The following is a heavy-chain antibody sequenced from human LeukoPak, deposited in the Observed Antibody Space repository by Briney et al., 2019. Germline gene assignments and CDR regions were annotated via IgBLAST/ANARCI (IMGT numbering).Heavy chain of an antibody. Sequence: GASVKVSCKASGYTFTNYYIHWVRQAPGQGLECMGIINPSGGSTSYAQKFQGRVTMTRDMSTSTVYMELSSLRSEDTAVYYCAREGAVTMIVVVGPPAPYYYYYYMDVWGKGTTVTVSS. CDR2: INPSGGST. CDR3: AREGAVTMIVVVGPPAPYYYYYYMDV. D-gene: IGHD3-22*01. V-gene: IGHV1-46*01. J-gene: IGHJ6*03. CDR1: GYTFTNYY.